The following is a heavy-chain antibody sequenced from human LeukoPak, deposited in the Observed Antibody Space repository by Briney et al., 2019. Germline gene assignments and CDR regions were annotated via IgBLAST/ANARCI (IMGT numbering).Heavy chain of an antibody. J-gene: IGHJ4*02. CDR1: GFTFSSNA. Sequence: GGSLRLSCAASGFTFSSNAMSWVRQAPGKGLEWVSVISGSDDRTYYADSVEGRFTISRDNSKNTLYLQMNSLRADDTAVYYCVKYSGSYIYYFDYWGQGTLVTVSS. CDR2: ISGSDDRT. D-gene: IGHD1-26*01. V-gene: IGHV3-23*01. CDR3: VKYSGSYIYYFDY.